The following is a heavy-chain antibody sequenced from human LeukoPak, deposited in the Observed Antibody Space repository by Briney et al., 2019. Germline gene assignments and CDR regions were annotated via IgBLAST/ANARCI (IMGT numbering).Heavy chain of an antibody. J-gene: IGHJ4*02. V-gene: IGHV1-8*01. CDR1: GYTFTDFG. D-gene: IGHD5-18*01. Sequence: GASVKVSCKTSGYTFTDFGINWVRQATGQGLEWMGWMNPNSGNTGYAQKFQGRVTITRNTSISTAYMELSSLRSEDTAVYYCARGTWIQDWTFDYWGQGTLVTVSS. CDR3: ARGTWIQDWTFDY. CDR2: MNPNSGNT.